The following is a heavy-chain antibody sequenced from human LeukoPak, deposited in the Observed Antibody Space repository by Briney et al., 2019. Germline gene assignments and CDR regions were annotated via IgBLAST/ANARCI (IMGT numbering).Heavy chain of an antibody. Sequence: PGGSLRLSCAASGFTFSNYEMNWVRQAPGKGLEWVSYISSSGKTVDYADSVKGRFTISRDNAKNSLYLQMNSRGDEDTAVYYCARSRPLRGVTVDYWGQGTLVTVSS. CDR2: ISSSGKTV. V-gene: IGHV3-48*03. CDR1: GFTFSNYE. D-gene: IGHD3-10*01. J-gene: IGHJ4*02. CDR3: ARSRPLRGVTVDY.